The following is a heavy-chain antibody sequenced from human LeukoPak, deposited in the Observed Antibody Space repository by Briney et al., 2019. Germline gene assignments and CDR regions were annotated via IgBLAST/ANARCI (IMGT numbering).Heavy chain of an antibody. Sequence: SVKVSCKASGGTFSSYAISWVRQAPGQGLEWMGRIIPILGIANYAQKFQGRVTITADKSTSTAYMELSSLRSEDTAVYYCARPSLGYYDSSGYYYFGYWGQGTLVTVSS. J-gene: IGHJ4*02. CDR1: GGTFSSYA. V-gene: IGHV1-69*04. D-gene: IGHD3-22*01. CDR2: IIPILGIA. CDR3: ARPSLGYYDSSGYYYFGY.